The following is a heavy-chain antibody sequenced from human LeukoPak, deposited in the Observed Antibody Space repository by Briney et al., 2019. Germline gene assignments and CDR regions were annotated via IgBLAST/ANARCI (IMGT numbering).Heavy chain of an antibody. CDR1: GFTFSSYG. D-gene: IGHD3-10*01. CDR2: IRYDGSNK. CDR3: AGGIFGGLLSYYYYHMDV. Sequence: GGSLRLSCAASGFTFSSYGMHWVRQAPGKGLEWVAFIRYDGSNKYYADSVKGRFTISRDNSKNSLYLQMNSLRAEDAAVYYCAGGIFGGLLSYYYYHMDVWGKGTAVIVSS. J-gene: IGHJ6*03. V-gene: IGHV3-30*02.